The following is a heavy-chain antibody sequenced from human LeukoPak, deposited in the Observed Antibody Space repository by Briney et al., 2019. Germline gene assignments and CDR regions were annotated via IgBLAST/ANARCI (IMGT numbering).Heavy chain of an antibody. CDR3: ARTSLGGAWFDP. V-gene: IGHV4-30-4*08. CDR2: IYYNGST. J-gene: IGHJ5*02. CDR1: GGSISSGDYY. D-gene: IGHD3-10*01. Sequence: SETLSLTCTVSGGSISSGDYYWSWVRQPPGKGLEWIGYIYYNGSTYYNPSLKSRVTISVDTSKNQFSLKLSSVTAADTAVYYCARTSLGGAWFDPWGQGTLVTVSS.